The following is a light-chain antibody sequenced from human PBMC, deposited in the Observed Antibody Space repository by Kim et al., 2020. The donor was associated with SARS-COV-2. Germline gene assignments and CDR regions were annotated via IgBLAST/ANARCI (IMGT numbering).Light chain of an antibody. V-gene: IGKV1-5*03. J-gene: IGKJ4*01. Sequence: DIQMTQSPSTLSASVGDRVTITCRASHDISKWLAWYQRRPGKAPKVLIYSASNLESGGPSRFIGSGSGTEFTLTVSSLQPDDFATYYCQQYWSSPLTFGGGTTVDIK. CDR2: SAS. CDR3: QQYWSSPLT. CDR1: HDISKW.